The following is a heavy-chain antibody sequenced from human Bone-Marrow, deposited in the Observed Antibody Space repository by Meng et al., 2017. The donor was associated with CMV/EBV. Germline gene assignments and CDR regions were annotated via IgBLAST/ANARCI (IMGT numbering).Heavy chain of an antibody. D-gene: IGHD2-2*02. CDR1: GFAFSNAW. CDR2: VKSKANSGTT. Sequence: GESLKISCAASGFAFSNAWLSWVRQAPGKGLEWIARVKSKANSGTTDYAAPVKGRFSISRDDSKNMVYLQMNGLKTDDTAVYYCTTIPRPDYWEQGTLATVSS. CDR3: TTIPRPDY. V-gene: IGHV3-15*01. J-gene: IGHJ4*02.